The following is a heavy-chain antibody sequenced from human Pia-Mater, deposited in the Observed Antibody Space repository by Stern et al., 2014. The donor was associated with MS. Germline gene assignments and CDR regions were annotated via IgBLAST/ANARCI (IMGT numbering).Heavy chain of an antibody. J-gene: IGHJ4*02. CDR2: IYPGDSET. CDR1: GFTFSIYW. D-gene: IGHD1-14*01. CDR3: ARQTTAWASDV. V-gene: IGHV5-51*01. Sequence: EVQLVESGAELIRPGESLKISCKGSGFTFSIYWIAWVRQMPGKGLEWMGIIYPGDSETRYSPSFQGLVTMSADKSTSTAYLQWSALNASYTAMYFCARQTTAWASDVWGQGTLVTVSS.